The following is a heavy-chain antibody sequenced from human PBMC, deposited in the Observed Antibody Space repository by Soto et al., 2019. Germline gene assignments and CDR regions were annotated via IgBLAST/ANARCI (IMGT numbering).Heavy chain of an antibody. CDR1: GFTFSSYG. J-gene: IGHJ4*02. CDR2: ISYDGSNK. V-gene: IGHV3-30*18. D-gene: IGHD3-10*01. Sequence: QVQLVESGGGVVQPGRSLRLSCAASGFTFSSYGMHWVRQAPGKGLEWVAVISYDGSNKYYADSVKDRFTISRDNSKNTLYLQMNSLRAEDTAVYYCAKDSTGAVLLWFGELDFDYWGQGTLVTVSS. CDR3: AKDSTGAVLLWFGELDFDY.